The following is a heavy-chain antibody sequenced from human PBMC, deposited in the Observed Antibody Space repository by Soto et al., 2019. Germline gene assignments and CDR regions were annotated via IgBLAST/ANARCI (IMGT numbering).Heavy chain of an antibody. CDR3: ARVSGYPNYYGMDV. V-gene: IGHV5-10-1*01. CDR2: IDPSDSYT. Sequence: GESLKISCQGSGYSFTSYWITWVRQMPGKGLEWMGRIDPSDSYTNYSPSFQGHVTISADKSISTAYLQWSSLKASDTAMYYCARVSGYPNYYGMDVWGQGTTVTVSS. CDR1: GYSFTSYW. D-gene: IGHD3-22*01. J-gene: IGHJ6*02.